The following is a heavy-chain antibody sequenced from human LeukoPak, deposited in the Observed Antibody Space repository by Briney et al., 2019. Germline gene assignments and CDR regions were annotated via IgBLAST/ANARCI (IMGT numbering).Heavy chain of an antibody. CDR2: ISAYNGNT. CDR1: GYTFTSYG. D-gene: IGHD3-16*02. Sequence: GASVKVSCTASGYTFTSYGISWVRQAPGQGLEWMGWISAYNGNTNYAQKLQGRVTMTTDTSTSTAYMELRSLRSDDTAVYYCARDLRLRLGELSFYLGYWGQGTLVTVSS. CDR3: ARDLRLRLGELSFYLGY. J-gene: IGHJ4*02. V-gene: IGHV1-18*01.